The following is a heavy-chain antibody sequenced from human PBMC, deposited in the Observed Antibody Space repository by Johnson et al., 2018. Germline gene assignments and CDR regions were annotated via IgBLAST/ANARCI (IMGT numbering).Heavy chain of an antibody. J-gene: IGHJ6*03. CDR1: GLSFSNDW. CDR2: SSRDGSTR. Sequence: VQLQESGGGLVQPGGSLRLSCAASGLSFSNDWMHWVRQAPGKGLVWFSRSSRDGSTRSDADSVRGRFTISRANAKNTMYRQMNRLRAEDTDVYFCAREGGNYEGGYYYYMDVWGKGTTVTVSS. CDR3: AREGGNYEGGYYYYMDV. V-gene: IGHV3-74*01. D-gene: IGHD1-7*01.